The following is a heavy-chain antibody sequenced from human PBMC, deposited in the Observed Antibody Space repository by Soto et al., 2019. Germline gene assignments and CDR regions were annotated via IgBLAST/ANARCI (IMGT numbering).Heavy chain of an antibody. CDR1: GYTFTNHD. CDR3: ARVGGNWNDDYFDY. J-gene: IGHJ4*02. D-gene: IGHD1-1*01. CDR2: MNPNSGDT. Sequence: QVQLVQSGAEVKKPGASVKVACKASGYTFTNHDINWVRQATGQGPEWMGWMNPNSGDTGYAQNFQERVTMTRDPSTRTAYMELSSLKSEDTAVYYCARVGGNWNDDYFDYWGQGTLVTVSS. V-gene: IGHV1-8*01.